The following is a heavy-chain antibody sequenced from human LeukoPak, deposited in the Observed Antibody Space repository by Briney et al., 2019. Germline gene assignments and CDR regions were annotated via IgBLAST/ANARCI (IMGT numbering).Heavy chain of an antibody. V-gene: IGHV3-33*03. J-gene: IGHJ6*02. CDR3: AKARAVAGYYYYYGMDV. CDR1: GFTFRSYG. Sequence: PGTSLRLSCAAPGFTFRSYGMHWVRQAPGKGLEWVAVIWKDGINKYYADSVKGRFTISRDNSKNSLYLQMNSLRTEDTALYYCAKARAVAGYYYYYGMDVWGQGTTVTVSS. D-gene: IGHD6-19*01. CDR2: IWKDGINK.